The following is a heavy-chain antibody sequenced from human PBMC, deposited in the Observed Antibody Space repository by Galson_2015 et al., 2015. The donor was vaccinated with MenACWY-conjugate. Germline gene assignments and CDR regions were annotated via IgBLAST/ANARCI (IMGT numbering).Heavy chain of an antibody. J-gene: IGHJ1*01. D-gene: IGHD5-18*01. CDR2: IKQDASEK. Sequence: SLRLSCAASGFSFSGSWMSWVRQAPGKGLEWVANIKQDASEKYYVDSVKGRFAISRDNSKDTVFLQMTSLGVEDTAVYFCGKDKVADTAMVIEHWGQGALVSVSS. CDR3: GKDKVADTAMVIEH. CDR1: GFSFSGSW. V-gene: IGHV3-7*03.